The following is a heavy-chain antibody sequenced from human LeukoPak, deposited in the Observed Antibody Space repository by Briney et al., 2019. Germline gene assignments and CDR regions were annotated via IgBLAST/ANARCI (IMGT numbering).Heavy chain of an antibody. D-gene: IGHD2-8*02. CDR2: IIPIFGTA. CDR3: ARDGARSSRVLGYYYYGMDV. J-gene: IGHJ6*02. V-gene: IGHV1-69*13. CDR1: GGTFSSYA. Sequence: SVKVSCKASGGTFSSYAISWVRQAPGQGLEWMGGIIPIFGTANYAQKFQGRVTITADESTSTAYMELSSLRSEDTAVYYCARDGARSSRVLGYYYYGMDVWGQGTTVTVSS.